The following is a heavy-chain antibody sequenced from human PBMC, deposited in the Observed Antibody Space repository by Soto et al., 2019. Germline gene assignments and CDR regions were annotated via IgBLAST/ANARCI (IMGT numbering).Heavy chain of an antibody. CDR1: GFTFSSYA. Sequence: VQLLESGGGLVQPGGSLRLSCAASGFTFSSYAMSWVRQAPGKGLEWVSAISGSGGSTYYADSVKGRFTISRDNSKNTLYLQMNSLRAEDTAVYYCAGPLLYGSGSYYVHYYGMDVWGQGTTVTVSS. CDR3: AGPLLYGSGSYYVHYYGMDV. D-gene: IGHD3-10*01. J-gene: IGHJ6*02. V-gene: IGHV3-23*01. CDR2: ISGSGGST.